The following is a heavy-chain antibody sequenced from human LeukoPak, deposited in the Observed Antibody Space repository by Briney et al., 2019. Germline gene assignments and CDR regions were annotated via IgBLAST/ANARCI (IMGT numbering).Heavy chain of an antibody. J-gene: IGHJ4*02. CDR1: GFTFSSYA. V-gene: IGHV3-23*01. CDR2: ISGSGGST. D-gene: IGHD3-10*01. Sequence: GGSLRLSCAASGFTFSSYAMSWVRQAPGKGLEWVSAISGSGGSTYYAGSVKGRFTISRDNSKNTLYLQMNSLRAEDTAVYYCAKDLWFGELSSCYWGQGTLVTVSS. CDR3: AKDLWFGELSSCY.